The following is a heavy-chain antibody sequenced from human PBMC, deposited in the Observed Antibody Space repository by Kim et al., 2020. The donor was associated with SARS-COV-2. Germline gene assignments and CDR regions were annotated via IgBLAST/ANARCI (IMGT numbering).Heavy chain of an antibody. D-gene: IGHD3-3*01. CDR1: GESFSNYY. J-gene: IGHJ6*03. CDR3: ARGRVGIVPSPIHGLGPFWKHYYMDV. V-gene: IGHV4-34*01. Sequence: SETLSLTCAVFGESFSNYYWTWVRRPPGKGLEWIGEINHSGTTNYNPSLKSRVTISSDPSKNQFSLKVTSLTAADTAVYYCARGRVGIVPSPIHGLGPFWKHYYMDVWDRGATVTVSS. CDR2: INHSGTT.